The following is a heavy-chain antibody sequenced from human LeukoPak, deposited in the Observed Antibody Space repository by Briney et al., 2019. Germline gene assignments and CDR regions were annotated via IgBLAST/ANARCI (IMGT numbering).Heavy chain of an antibody. Sequence: PGGSLRLSCAASGFTFSSYGMHWVRQAPGKGLEWVAFIRYDGSNKYYADSVKGRFTISRDNAKNSLYLQMNSLRAEDTALYYCVGGSGSYYHPNWFDPWGQGTLVTVSS. V-gene: IGHV3-30*02. J-gene: IGHJ5*02. CDR2: IRYDGSNK. CDR3: VGGSGSYYHPNWFDP. D-gene: IGHD3-10*01. CDR1: GFTFSSYG.